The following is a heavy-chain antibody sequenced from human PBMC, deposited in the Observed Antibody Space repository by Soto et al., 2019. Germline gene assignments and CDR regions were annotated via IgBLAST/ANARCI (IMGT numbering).Heavy chain of an antibody. Sequence: SETLSLTCAVYGGSFSGYYWSWIRQPPGKGLEWIGEINHSGSTNYNPSLKSRVTISVDTSKNQFSLKLSSVTAADTAAYYCARAKYDSSGYYRTTYYYYYGMDVWGQGTTVTV. J-gene: IGHJ6*02. CDR3: ARAKYDSSGYYRTTYYYYYGMDV. V-gene: IGHV4-34*01. CDR2: INHSGST. D-gene: IGHD3-22*01. CDR1: GGSFSGYY.